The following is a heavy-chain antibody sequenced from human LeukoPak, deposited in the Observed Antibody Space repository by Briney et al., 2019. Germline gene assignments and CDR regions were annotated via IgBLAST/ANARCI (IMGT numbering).Heavy chain of an antibody. CDR1: GGSFSGYY. V-gene: IGHV4-34*01. CDR3: ARGPSRRYSSGRPMDV. CDR2: INHSGST. J-gene: IGHJ6*04. Sequence: SETLSLTCSVYGGSFSGYYWSWIRQPPGKGLEWIGEINHSGSTNYNPSLKSRVTISVDTSKNQFSLKLSSVTAADTAVYYCARGPSRRYSSGRPMDVWGKGTSVTVSS. D-gene: IGHD6-19*01.